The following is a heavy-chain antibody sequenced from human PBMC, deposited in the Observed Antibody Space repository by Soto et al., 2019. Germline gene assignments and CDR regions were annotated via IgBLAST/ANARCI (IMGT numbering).Heavy chain of an antibody. CDR3: AKDGVDSTATVTGRS. D-gene: IGHD2-15*01. CDR2: INTYNGNT. Sequence: QVLLEQSGAEVKPPGASVKVSCRTSGYIFTNFGLTWVRQAPGQGLEWMGWINTYNGNTKYSQKFQGRLAMTTDTSTTTAYMELRSLKSDDTAIYYCAKDGVDSTATVTGRSSGQGARVIVSS. J-gene: IGHJ5*02. CDR1: GYIFTNFG. V-gene: IGHV1-18*01.